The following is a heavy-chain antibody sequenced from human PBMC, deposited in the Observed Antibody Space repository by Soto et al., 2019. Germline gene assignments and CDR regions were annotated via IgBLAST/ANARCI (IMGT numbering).Heavy chain of an antibody. CDR2: IYWDDDK. CDR1: GFSLSTSGVG. CDR3: AHTTFYDSSGYYLDAFDI. V-gene: IGHV2-5*02. D-gene: IGHD3-22*01. J-gene: IGHJ3*02. Sequence: QITLKESGPTLVKPPQTLTLTCTFSGFSLSTSGVGVGWIRQPPGKALEWLALIYWDDDKRYSPPLKSRLTITKDTSKNQVVLTMTNMDPVDTATYYCAHTTFYDSSGYYLDAFDIWGQGTMVTVSS.